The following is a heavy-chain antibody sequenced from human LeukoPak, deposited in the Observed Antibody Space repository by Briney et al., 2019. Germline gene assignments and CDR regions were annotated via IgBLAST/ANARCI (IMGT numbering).Heavy chain of an antibody. CDR1: GFTFSSYW. CDR2: ISSTSSYI. J-gene: IGHJ4*02. CDR3: ARDDRGLAPHFDY. Sequence: GGSLRLSCAASGFTFSSYWMSWVRQAPGKGLEWVSSISSTSSYIYYADSVKGRFTISRDNAKNSLYLQMNSLRAEDTAVYYCARDDRGLAPHFDYWGQGTLVTVSS. D-gene: IGHD5-12*01. V-gene: IGHV3-21*01.